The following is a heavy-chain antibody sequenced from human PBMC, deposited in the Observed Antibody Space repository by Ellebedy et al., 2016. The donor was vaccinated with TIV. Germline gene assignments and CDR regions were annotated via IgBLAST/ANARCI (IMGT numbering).Heavy chain of an antibody. J-gene: IGHJ3*02. D-gene: IGHD3-22*01. CDR2: IKQDGIEI. V-gene: IGHV3-7*04. CDR1: GFTFSHYY. CDR3: AGGSGFLFDI. Sequence: GESLKISCAASGFTFSHYYMNWVRQAPGKGLEWVANIKQDGIEIYYVDSVRGRFAISRDNAKNSLYLQMNSLTVEDTALYYCAGGSGFLFDIWGQGTMVTVS.